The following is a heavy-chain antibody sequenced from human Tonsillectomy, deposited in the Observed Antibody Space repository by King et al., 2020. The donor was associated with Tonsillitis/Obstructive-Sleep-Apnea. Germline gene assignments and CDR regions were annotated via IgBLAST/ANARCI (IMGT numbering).Heavy chain of an antibody. V-gene: IGHV4-31*03. CDR1: GGCISSGGYY. D-gene: IGHD2-15*01. J-gene: IGHJ6*03. Sequence: QLQESGPGLVKPSQTLSLTCTVSGGCISSGGYYWSWIRQHPGKGLEWIGYIYYSGSTYYNPSLKSRVTISVDTSKNQFSLKLSYVTAADTAVYYCARVGKGYCSGGSCPKTYMDVWGKGTTVTVSS. CDR2: IYYSGST. CDR3: ARVGKGYCSGGSCPKTYMDV.